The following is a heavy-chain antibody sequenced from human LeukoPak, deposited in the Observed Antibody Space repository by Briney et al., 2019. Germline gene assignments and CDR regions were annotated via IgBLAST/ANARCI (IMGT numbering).Heavy chain of an antibody. D-gene: IGHD3-22*01. CDR2: ISGSGGST. CDR3: AKQPGGDSSGYYQYYFDY. J-gene: IGHJ4*02. Sequence: PGGSLRLSCAASGFTLSSYAMSWVRQAPGKGLEWVSAISGSGGSTYYADPVKGRFTISRDNSKNTLYLQMNSLRAEDTAVYYCAKQPGGDSSGYYQYYFDYWGQGTLVTVSS. V-gene: IGHV3-23*01. CDR1: GFTLSSYA.